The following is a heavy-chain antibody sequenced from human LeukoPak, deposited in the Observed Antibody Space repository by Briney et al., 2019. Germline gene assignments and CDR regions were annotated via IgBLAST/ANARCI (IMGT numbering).Heavy chain of an antibody. V-gene: IGHV4-30-4*08. Sequence: SQTLSLTCTVSGGSISSGDYYWSWIRQPPGKGLGGIGYIYYSGSAYYNPSLKRRVTISVDTSKNQFSLTLSSVTAADTAVYYCARGGGSSWYPSLFDYWGQGTLVTVSS. D-gene: IGHD6-13*01. J-gene: IGHJ4*02. CDR3: ARGGGSSWYPSLFDY. CDR1: GGSISSGDYY. CDR2: IYYSGSA.